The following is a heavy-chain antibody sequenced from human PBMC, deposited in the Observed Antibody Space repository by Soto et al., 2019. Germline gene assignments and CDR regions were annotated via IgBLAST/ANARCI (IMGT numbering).Heavy chain of an antibody. CDR3: ARAYDFWSGYGDFDY. V-gene: IGHV4-61*08. CDR2: ISYSGGT. J-gene: IGHJ4*02. Sequence: QVQLQESGPGLVKPSETLSLTCTVSGGSVSSGAYYWSWIRQPPGKGLEWIGYISYSGGTNYNPSLQSRVTISVNTSKNQFSLKLSSVSAADTAVYYCARAYDFWSGYGDFDYWGQGTLVTVSS. CDR1: GGSVSSGAYY. D-gene: IGHD3-3*01.